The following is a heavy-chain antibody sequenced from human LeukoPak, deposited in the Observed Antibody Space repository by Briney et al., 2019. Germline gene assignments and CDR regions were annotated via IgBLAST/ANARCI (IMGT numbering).Heavy chain of an antibody. Sequence: PSETLSLTCTVSGGSISSYYWSWIRQPPGKGLEWLGYIYYSGSTNYNPSLKSRVTISVDTSKNQFSLKLSSVTAADTAVYYCARESTSLTYYYYGMDVWGQGTTVTVSS. CDR3: ARESTSLTYYYYGMDV. V-gene: IGHV4-59*01. CDR2: IYYSGST. CDR1: GGSISSYY. D-gene: IGHD2-2*01. J-gene: IGHJ6*02.